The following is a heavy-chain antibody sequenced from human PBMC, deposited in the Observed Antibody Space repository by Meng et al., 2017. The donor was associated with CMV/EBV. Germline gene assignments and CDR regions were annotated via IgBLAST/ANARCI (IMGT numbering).Heavy chain of an antibody. CDR1: GFTFSSYW. D-gene: IGHD5-24*01. V-gene: IGHV3-7*01. CDR2: IKQDGSEK. J-gene: IGHJ6*02. CDR3: ARVGGEMATTQNGAVYYGMDV. Sequence: GESLKISCAASGFTFSSYWMSWVRQAPGKGLEWVANIKQDGSEKYYVDSVKGRFTISRDNAKNSLYLQMNSLRAEDTAVYYCARVGGEMATTQNGAVYYGMDVWGQGTTVTVSS.